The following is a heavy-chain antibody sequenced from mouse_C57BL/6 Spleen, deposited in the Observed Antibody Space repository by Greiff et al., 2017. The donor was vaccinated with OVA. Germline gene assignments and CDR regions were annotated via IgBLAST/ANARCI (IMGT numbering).Heavy chain of an antibody. Sequence: QVQLKQPGAELVRPGSSVKLSCKASGYTFTSYWMHWVKQRPIQGLEWIGNIDPSDSETHYNQKFKDKATLTVDKSSSTAYMQLSSLTSEDSAVYYCARFHYGSSYGFAYWGQGTLVTVSA. CDR1: GYTFTSYW. D-gene: IGHD1-1*01. V-gene: IGHV1-52*01. J-gene: IGHJ3*01. CDR2: IDPSDSET. CDR3: ARFHYGSSYGFAY.